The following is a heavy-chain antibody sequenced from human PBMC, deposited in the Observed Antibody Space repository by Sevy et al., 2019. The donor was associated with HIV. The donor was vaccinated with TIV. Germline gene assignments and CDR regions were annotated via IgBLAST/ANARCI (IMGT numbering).Heavy chain of an antibody. Sequence: GGSLRLSCAASGFTFSRYSMHWVRQAPGKGLEWVATISFYASNKQYADSVKGRFTISRDNFQNSLFLQMNSLRPEDTAVYYCALERLSSDVAEYFQNWGQGTLVTVSS. CDR2: ISFYASNK. CDR3: ALERLSSDVAEYFQN. D-gene: IGHD1-1*01. CDR1: GFTFSRYS. J-gene: IGHJ1*01. V-gene: IGHV3-30*04.